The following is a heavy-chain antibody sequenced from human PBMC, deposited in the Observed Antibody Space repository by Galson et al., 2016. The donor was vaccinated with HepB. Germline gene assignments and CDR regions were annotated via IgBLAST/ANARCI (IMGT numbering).Heavy chain of an antibody. Sequence: SVKVSCKASGGTFSNFAISWLRQAPGQGLEWMGGIIPLFGATNYAQKFQGRVTITADKSTTKVYMDLSSLRSDDTAVYYCARDVQFRFDYWGQGTLVTVAS. CDR1: GGTFSNFA. D-gene: IGHD5-24*01. V-gene: IGHV1-69*06. CDR2: IIPLFGAT. CDR3: ARDVQFRFDY. J-gene: IGHJ4*02.